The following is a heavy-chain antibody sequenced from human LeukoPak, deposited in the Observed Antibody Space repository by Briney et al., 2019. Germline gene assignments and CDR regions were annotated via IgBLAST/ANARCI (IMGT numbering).Heavy chain of an antibody. Sequence: GGSLRLSCAASGFAFSSYAMSWVRQAPGKGLEWVSAISGSGGSTYYADSVKGRFTISRDNSKNTLYLQMNSLRAEDTAVYYCAKGGYSYGEPFDYWGQGTLVTVTS. CDR1: GFAFSSYA. J-gene: IGHJ4*02. D-gene: IGHD5-18*01. CDR2: ISGSGGST. CDR3: AKGGYSYGEPFDY. V-gene: IGHV3-23*01.